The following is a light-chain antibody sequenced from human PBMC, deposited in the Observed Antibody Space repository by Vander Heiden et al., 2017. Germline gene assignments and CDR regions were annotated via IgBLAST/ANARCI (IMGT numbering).Light chain of an antibody. CDR3: QQSDSTPQIT. J-gene: IGKJ3*01. V-gene: IGKV1-39*01. CDR1: QSISSY. CDR2: AAS. Sequence: DIQMTQSPSSLSASVGDRVTITCRASQSISSYLNWYQQKPGKAPKLLIYAASSLQSGVPSRFSGSGYGTDFTLTISSLQPEDFATYYCQQSDSTPQITFGHGTKVDIK.